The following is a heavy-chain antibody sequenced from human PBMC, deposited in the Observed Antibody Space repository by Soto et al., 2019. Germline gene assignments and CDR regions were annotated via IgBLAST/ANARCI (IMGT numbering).Heavy chain of an antibody. J-gene: IGHJ4*02. V-gene: IGHV4-39*02. CDR2: IYYSGST. CDR1: GGSISSSSYY. CDR3: ARNPYDFWSGYPYYFDY. Sequence: ASETLSLTCTVSGGSISSSSYYWGWIRQPPGKGLEWIGSIYYSGSTYYKPSLKSRVTISVDTSKNHFSLKLSSVTAADTAVYYCARNPYDFWSGYPYYFDYWGQGTLVTVSS. D-gene: IGHD3-3*01.